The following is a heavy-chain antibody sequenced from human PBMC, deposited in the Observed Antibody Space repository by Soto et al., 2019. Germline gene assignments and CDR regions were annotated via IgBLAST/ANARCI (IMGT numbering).Heavy chain of an antibody. J-gene: IGHJ5*01. CDR1: GLTFINAW. CDR2: IRSNGAT. V-gene: IGHV3-15*01. D-gene: IGHD3-10*02. Sequence: GGSLRLSCTASGLTFINAWMPWVRQAPGKGLELIDRIRSNGATDYAAPVKGRFIISRDNSKNTVYLHMNSLQTDDTALYYFTTEVFAGDRWQHDLLSFPTQRSTVHDS. CDR3: TTEVFAGDRWQHDLLSFPTQRSTVHDS.